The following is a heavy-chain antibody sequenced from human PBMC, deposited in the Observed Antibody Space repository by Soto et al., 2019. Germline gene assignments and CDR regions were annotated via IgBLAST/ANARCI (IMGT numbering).Heavy chain of an antibody. V-gene: IGHV3-11*01. J-gene: IGHJ4*02. Sequence: QVLLEESGGGLVKPGGSLRLSCAASGFTFGDYYMIWIRQAPGKGLAWVAYIGDSGGAMYYEDSVKGRFTISRDNAKNSLYLEMNSLRVEDTAVYYCAREGASGSHLLGGIDYWGQGILVTVSS. CDR1: GFTFGDYY. CDR2: IGDSGGAM. D-gene: IGHD3-10*01. CDR3: AREGASGSHLLGGIDY.